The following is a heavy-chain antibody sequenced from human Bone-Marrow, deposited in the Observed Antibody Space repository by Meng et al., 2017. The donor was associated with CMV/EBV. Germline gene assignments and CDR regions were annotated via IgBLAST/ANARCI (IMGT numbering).Heavy chain of an antibody. CDR1: GGTFSSYA. V-gene: IGHV1-69*10. CDR3: ARVSGRTSGDASDI. D-gene: IGHD1-26*01. J-gene: IGHJ3*02. CDR2: IIPILGIA. Sequence: SVNVSSQATGGTFSSYAISWVRQAPGQGLEWMGGIIPILGIANYAQKFQGRVTITADKSTSTAYLELSSLTSEDTAVYYCARVSGRTSGDASDIWGQGTMVTVSS.